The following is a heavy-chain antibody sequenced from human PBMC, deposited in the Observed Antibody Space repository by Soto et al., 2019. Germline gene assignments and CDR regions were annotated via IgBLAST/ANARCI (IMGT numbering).Heavy chain of an antibody. D-gene: IGHD3-22*01. CDR1: GFTFSSYT. CDR3: ARTPYYYDTGGYYY. Sequence: EVQLVEAGGGLVKPGGSLRLSCAASGFTFSSYTMNWVRQAPGKGLEWVSSISSSSTYIYYADSVKGRFTISRDNAKKPLYLQMNSLRAEDTAVYYCARTPYYYDTGGYYYRGQGTLVAVS. J-gene: IGHJ4*02. V-gene: IGHV3-21*01. CDR2: ISSSSTYI.